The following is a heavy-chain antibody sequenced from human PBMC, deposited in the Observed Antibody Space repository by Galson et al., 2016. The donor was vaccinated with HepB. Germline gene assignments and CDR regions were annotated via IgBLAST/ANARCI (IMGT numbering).Heavy chain of an antibody. D-gene: IGHD6-13*01. Sequence: SLRLSCAASGFSVSSNYILWVRQAPGKGLEWVSAIYSGGSTYYADAVKGHFTVSRDNPKNTVYLQTNSLRAEDTAVYYCAREAIAAAGTHDAFDIWGQGTMVTV. J-gene: IGHJ3*02. CDR2: IYSGGST. CDR3: AREAIAAAGTHDAFDI. CDR1: GFSVSSNY. V-gene: IGHV3-53*01.